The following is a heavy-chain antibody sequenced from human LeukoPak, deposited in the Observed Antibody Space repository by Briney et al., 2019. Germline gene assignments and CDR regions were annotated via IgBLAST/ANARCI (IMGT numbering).Heavy chain of an antibody. Sequence: GSLRLSCAASGFTFSTYWMSWVRQAPGKGLEWVANIKQDGSEKYYVDSVKGRFTISRDNSKNTLYLQMSSLRADDTAVYYCAKPARTDYADCWGQGTLVTVSS. V-gene: IGHV3-7*03. D-gene: IGHD1-14*01. CDR1: GFTFSTYW. J-gene: IGHJ4*02. CDR2: IKQDGSEK. CDR3: AKPARTDYADC.